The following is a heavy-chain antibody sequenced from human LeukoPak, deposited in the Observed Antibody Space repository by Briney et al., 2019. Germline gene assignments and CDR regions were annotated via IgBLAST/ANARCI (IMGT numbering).Heavy chain of an antibody. CDR2: ISSSSSYI. Sequence: GGSLSLSCEASGFTFRSYSMNWVRQAPGKGLEWVSSISSSSSYIYYADSVKGRFTISRDNAKNSLYLQMNSLRAEDTAVYYCAKPRGIFYDILTPPDYWGQGTLVTVSS. CDR1: GFTFRSYS. CDR3: AKPRGIFYDILTPPDY. V-gene: IGHV3-21*01. J-gene: IGHJ4*02. D-gene: IGHD3-9*01.